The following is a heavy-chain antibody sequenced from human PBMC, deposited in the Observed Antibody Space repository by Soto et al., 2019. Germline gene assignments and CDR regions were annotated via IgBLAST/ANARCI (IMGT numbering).Heavy chain of an antibody. D-gene: IGHD1-1*01. Sequence: QVQLQQWGAELVKPSETLSLSCAVYGQSFSGHSWAWIRQPPGKGLEWIGEISESGSTYYNPSLKSRVTISTDTSKNQFSLKLNSVTAADTAAYFCARGSGIVALPGELEDVNYDFWGQGTLVNVSS. V-gene: IGHV4-34*01. J-gene: IGHJ4*02. CDR3: ARGSGIVALPGELEDVNYDF. CDR2: ISESGST. CDR1: GQSFSGHS.